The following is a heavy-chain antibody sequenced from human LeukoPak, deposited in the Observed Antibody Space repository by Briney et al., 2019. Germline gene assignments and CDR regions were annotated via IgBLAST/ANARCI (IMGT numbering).Heavy chain of an antibody. V-gene: IGHV1-46*01. CDR3: ARPRSPMYSGSHHRLPFDY. CDR1: GYTFTSYY. D-gene: IGHD1-26*01. CDR2: INPSGGST. Sequence: GASVKVSCKASGYTFTSYYMHWVRQAPGQGLEWMGIINPSGGSTSYAQKFQGRVTMTRDTSTSTVYMELSSLRPEDTAVYYCARPRSPMYSGSHHRLPFDYWGQGTLVTVSS. J-gene: IGHJ4*02.